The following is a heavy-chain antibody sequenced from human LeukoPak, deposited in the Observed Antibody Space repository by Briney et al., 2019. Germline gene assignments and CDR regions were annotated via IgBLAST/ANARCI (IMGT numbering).Heavy chain of an antibody. Sequence: PSETLSLTCTVSGVSISSSSYYWGWIRQPPGKGLEWIGSIYYSGSTYYNPSLKSRVTISVDTSKNQFSLKLSSVTAADTAVYYCARGVVVVPAAINWFDPWGQGTLVTVSS. V-gene: IGHV4-39*01. CDR3: ARGVVVVPAAINWFDP. J-gene: IGHJ5*02. CDR2: IYYSGST. CDR1: GVSISSSSYY. D-gene: IGHD2-2*01.